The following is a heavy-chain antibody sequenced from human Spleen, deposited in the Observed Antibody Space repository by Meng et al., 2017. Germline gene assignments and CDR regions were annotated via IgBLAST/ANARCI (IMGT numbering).Heavy chain of an antibody. CDR1: GFTFSSYA. V-gene: IGHV3-30*04. CDR3: ARPGSGSYYNVMGWYFDL. D-gene: IGHD3-10*01. CDR2: ISYDGSNK. J-gene: IGHJ2*01. Sequence: GESLKISCAASGFTFSSYAMHWVRQAPGKGLEWVAVISYDGSNKYYADSVKGRFTISRDNSKNTLYLQMNSLRAEDTAVYYCARPGSGSYYNVMGWYFDLWGRGTLVTVSS.